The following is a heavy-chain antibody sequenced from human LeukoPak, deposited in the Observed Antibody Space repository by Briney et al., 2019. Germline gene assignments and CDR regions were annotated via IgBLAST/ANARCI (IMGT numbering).Heavy chain of an antibody. CDR1: GFTFSTYA. Sequence: PGGSLRLSCAASGFTFSTYAMSWVRQAPGKGLEWVSGISGSGSSTSYADAVKGRFTISRDNSKNTLYLQMNSLRAEDTAVYYCARAVAVAGHSAADYYYYYGMDVWGKGTTVTVSS. D-gene: IGHD6-19*01. CDR3: ARAVAVAGHSAADYYYYYGMDV. J-gene: IGHJ6*04. CDR2: ISGSGSST. V-gene: IGHV3-23*01.